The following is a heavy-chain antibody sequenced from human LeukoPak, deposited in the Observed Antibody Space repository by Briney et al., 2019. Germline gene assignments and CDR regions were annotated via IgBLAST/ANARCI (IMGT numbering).Heavy chain of an antibody. V-gene: IGHV4-34*01. J-gene: IGHJ6*02. CDR3: ARRGSTSWFYYYYGMDV. CDR1: GGSFSGYY. D-gene: IGHD2-2*01. Sequence: SETLSLTCAVYGGSFSGYYWSWIRQPPGKGLEWIGEINHSGSTNYNPSLKSRVTISVDTSKNQFSLKLSSVTAADTAVYYCARRGSTSWFYYYYGMDVWGQGTTVTVSS. CDR2: INHSGST.